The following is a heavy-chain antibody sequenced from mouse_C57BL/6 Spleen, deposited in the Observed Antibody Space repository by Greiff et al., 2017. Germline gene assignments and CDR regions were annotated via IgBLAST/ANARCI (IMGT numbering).Heavy chain of an antibody. CDR3: AATRLLLDYDAMDY. CDR2: IYSSTGGT. J-gene: IGHJ4*01. Sequence: VQLKQFGPELVKPGAPVKIFCKASGYSFTGYYMNWVKQSPEKSLEWIGEIYSSTGGTTYNQKFKATATLTVDKSSSTAYMQHKSLTSEDSAVYYCAATRLLLDYDAMDYWGQGTSVTVSS. D-gene: IGHD2-12*01. V-gene: IGHV1-42*01. CDR1: GYSFTGYY.